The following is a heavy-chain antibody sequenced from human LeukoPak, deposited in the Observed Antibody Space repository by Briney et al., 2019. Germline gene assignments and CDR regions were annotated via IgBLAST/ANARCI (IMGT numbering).Heavy chain of an antibody. CDR2: IYSGGST. CDR1: GFTVSSNY. D-gene: IGHD1-26*01. Sequence: PGGSLRLSCAASGFTVSSNYMSWVRQAPGKGLEWVSVIYSGGSTYYADSVKGRFTISRDNSKNTLYLQMNSLRAEDTAVYYCARDFSSRIAGYWGQGTLVTVSS. V-gene: IGHV3-53*01. J-gene: IGHJ4*02. CDR3: ARDFSSRIAGY.